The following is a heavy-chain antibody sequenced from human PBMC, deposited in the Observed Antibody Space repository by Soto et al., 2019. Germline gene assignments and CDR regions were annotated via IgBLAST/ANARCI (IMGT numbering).Heavy chain of an antibody. CDR3: ADGGEGAFNCDS. D-gene: IGHD4-17*01. J-gene: IGHJ4*02. V-gene: IGHV3-23*01. CDR1: GFTFSNYA. Sequence: EVQLLESGGGLVQPGGSLRLSCTASGFTFSNYAMSWVRQAPGKGLELVSSISGSGDNTYYPDSVKGRFTISRANSKSTLYQQMNSLSAEDPAVYYCADGGEGAFNCDSCGQGTLVTVSS. CDR2: ISGSGDNT.